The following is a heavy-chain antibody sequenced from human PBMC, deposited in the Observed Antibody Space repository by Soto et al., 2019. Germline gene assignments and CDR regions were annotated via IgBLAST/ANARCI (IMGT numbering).Heavy chain of an antibody. J-gene: IGHJ4*02. Sequence: PGGSLRLSFAASGFTFSSYAMSWVRQAPGKGLEWVSAISGSGGSTYYADSVKGRFTISRDNSKNTLYLQMNSLRAEDTAVYYCAKESNFWSGYIDVTAPLDYWGQGTLVTVSS. CDR3: AKESNFWSGYIDVTAPLDY. CDR1: GFTFSSYA. CDR2: ISGSGGST. V-gene: IGHV3-23*01. D-gene: IGHD3-3*01.